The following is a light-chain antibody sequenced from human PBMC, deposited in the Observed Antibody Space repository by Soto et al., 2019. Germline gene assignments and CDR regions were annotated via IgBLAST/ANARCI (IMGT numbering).Light chain of an antibody. Sequence: QSALTQPPSVSGSPGQSVTISCTGTSSDVGGYNCVSWYQQPPGKAPKLLIYDVSNRPSGGSTRFSGSKSGNTASLTISGLQAEYEADYYCTSYATGSAYVFGPGTKLTVL. CDR1: SSDVGGYNC. J-gene: IGLJ1*01. V-gene: IGLV2-14*01. CDR3: TSYATGSAYV. CDR2: DVS.